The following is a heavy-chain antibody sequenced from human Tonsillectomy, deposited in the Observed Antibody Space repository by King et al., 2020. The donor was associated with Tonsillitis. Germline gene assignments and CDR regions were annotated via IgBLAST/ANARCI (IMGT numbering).Heavy chain of an antibody. CDR1: GFTFSSYV. CDR3: AKVPTASSYYYYGMDV. CDR2: ISGSGGGI. Sequence: EVQLVESGGGLVQPGGSLRVSCAASGFTFSSYVINWVRQAPGKGLEWVSGISGSGGGIYYADSVKGRFTISRDNSKNTVFLRMNSLRAEDTAVYYCAKVPTASSYYYYGMDVWGQGTTVTVSS. V-gene: IGHV3-23*04. D-gene: IGHD1-26*01. J-gene: IGHJ6*02.